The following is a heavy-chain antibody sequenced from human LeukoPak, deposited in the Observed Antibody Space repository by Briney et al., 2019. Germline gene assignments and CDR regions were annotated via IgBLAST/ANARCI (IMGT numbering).Heavy chain of an antibody. J-gene: IGHJ4*02. CDR2: IKSDGTT. V-gene: IGHV3-53*01. CDR1: GLTVTSNH. CDR3: ARLRRGY. Sequence: GGSLRHSCAASGLTVTSNHMSWVRQAPGKGLEWVSLIKSDGTTEYADSVKGRFTISRDNSKNTLFLQMNSLRVEDTAVYYCARLRRGYGGRGTPVTVSS.